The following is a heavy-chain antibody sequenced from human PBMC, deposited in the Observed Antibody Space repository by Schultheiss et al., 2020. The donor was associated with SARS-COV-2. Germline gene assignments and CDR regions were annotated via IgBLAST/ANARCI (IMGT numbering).Heavy chain of an antibody. J-gene: IGHJ4*02. CDR3: AKLRWSSGYSDY. CDR2: ISSSSSYI. CDR1: GFTFSSYS. Sequence: GESLKISCAASGFTFSSYSMNWVRQAPGKGLEWVSSISSSSSYIYYADSVKGRFTISRDNAKNSLYLQMNSLRAEDTAVYYCAKLRWSSGYSDYWGQGTLVTVSS. V-gene: IGHV3-21*04. D-gene: IGHD3-22*01.